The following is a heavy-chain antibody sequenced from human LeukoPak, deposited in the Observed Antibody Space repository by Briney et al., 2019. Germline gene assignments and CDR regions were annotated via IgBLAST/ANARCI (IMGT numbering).Heavy chain of an antibody. CDR3: ARDPTVLNYDFWSGYYEDAFDI. V-gene: IGHV3-20*04. CDR1: GFTFDDYG. D-gene: IGHD3-3*01. J-gene: IGHJ3*02. CDR2: INWNGGST. Sequence: GGSLRLSCAASGFTFDDYGMSWVRQAPGKGLEWVSGINWNGGSTGYADSVKGRFTISRDNAKNSLYLQMNSLRAEDTALYYCARDPTVLNYDFWSGYYEDAFDIWGQGTMVTVSS.